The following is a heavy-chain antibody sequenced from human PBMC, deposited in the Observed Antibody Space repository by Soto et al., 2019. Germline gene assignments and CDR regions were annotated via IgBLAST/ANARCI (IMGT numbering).Heavy chain of an antibody. V-gene: IGHV4-59*13. J-gene: IGHJ4*02. CDR2: IYYSGST. Sequence: QVQLQESGPGLVKPSETLSLTCTVPGGSISGYYWSWIRQPPGKGLDWIGYIYYSGSTNYKPSLKSRVTISVDTSKNQFSLKLGSVTAADTAVYYCARVDSSSSLWGQGTLVTVSS. CDR1: GGSISGYY. D-gene: IGHD6-6*01. CDR3: ARVDSSSSL.